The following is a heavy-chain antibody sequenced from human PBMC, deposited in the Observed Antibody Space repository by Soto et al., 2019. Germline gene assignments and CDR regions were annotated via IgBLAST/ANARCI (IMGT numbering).Heavy chain of an antibody. Sequence: SETLSLTCTVSGGSISSYYWSWIRQPPGKGLEWIGYIYYSGSTNYNPSLKSRVTISVDTSKNQFSLKLSSVTAADTAVYYCARAYYCSSTSCYDNPYYDILTGFRGGVYYYYYMDVWGKGTTVTVSS. D-gene: IGHD2-2*01. V-gene: IGHV4-59*01. J-gene: IGHJ6*03. CDR3: ARAYYCSSTSCYDNPYYDILTGFRGGVYYYYYMDV. CDR2: IYYSGST. CDR1: GGSISSYY.